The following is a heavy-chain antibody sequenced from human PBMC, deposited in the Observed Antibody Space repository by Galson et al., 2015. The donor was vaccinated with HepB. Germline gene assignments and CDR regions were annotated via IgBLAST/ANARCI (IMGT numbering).Heavy chain of an antibody. J-gene: IGHJ2*01. CDR1: GFTFSSYS. D-gene: IGHD1-26*01. Sequence: SLRLSCAASGFTFSSYSMNWVRQAPGKGLEWVSSISSSSSYIYYADSVKGRFTISRDNAKNSLYLQMNSLRAEDTAVYYCARSGGSYPWYFDLWGRGTLVTVSS. CDR3: ARSGGSYPWYFDL. CDR2: ISSSSSYI. V-gene: IGHV3-21*01.